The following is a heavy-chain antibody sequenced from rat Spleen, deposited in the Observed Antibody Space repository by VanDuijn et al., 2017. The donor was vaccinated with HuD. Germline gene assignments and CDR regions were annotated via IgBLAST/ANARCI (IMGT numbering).Heavy chain of an antibody. J-gene: IGHJ2*01. CDR3: STRDGGYPH. CDR1: GFTFSDYD. Sequence: EVQLVESGGGLVQPGRSLKLSCAASGFTFSDYDMAWVRQAPTKGLEWVASISYDGISTYYRDSVRGRFTISSDNAKTTLYLQMDSLRSEDTTTYYCSTRDGGYPHWGQGVMVTVSS. D-gene: IGHD1-11*01. V-gene: IGHV5-29*01. CDR2: ISYDGIST.